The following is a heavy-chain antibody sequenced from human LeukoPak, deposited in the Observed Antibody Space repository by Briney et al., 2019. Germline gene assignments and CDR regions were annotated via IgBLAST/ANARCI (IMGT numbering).Heavy chain of an antibody. CDR1: GFTFDDYT. D-gene: IGHD6-19*01. CDR3: ARGGAVAGRFDP. J-gene: IGHJ5*02. CDR2: MKEDGSDI. V-gene: IGHV3-7*01. Sequence: QPGGSLRLSCAASGFTFDDYTMSWVRQAPGKGLEWVAKMKEDGSDIHYVDSVRGRFSISRDNAKDSLYLQMNSLRVDDTAVYYCARGGAVAGRFDPWGQGTQVTVSP.